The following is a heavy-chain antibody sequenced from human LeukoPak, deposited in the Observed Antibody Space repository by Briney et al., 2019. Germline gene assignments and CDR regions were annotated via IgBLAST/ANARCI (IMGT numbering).Heavy chain of an antibody. D-gene: IGHD3-3*01. V-gene: IGHV1-2*02. CDR2: INPNSGGT. CDR3: ARGYFGVVIKDYYMDV. J-gene: IGHJ6*03. CDR1: GYTFTGYH. Sequence: GASVKVSCKASGYTFTGYHMHWVRQAPGQGLEWMGWINPNSGGTNYAQKFQGRVTMTRDTSISTAYMELSRLRSDDTAVYYCARGYFGVVIKDYYMDVWGKGTTVTVS.